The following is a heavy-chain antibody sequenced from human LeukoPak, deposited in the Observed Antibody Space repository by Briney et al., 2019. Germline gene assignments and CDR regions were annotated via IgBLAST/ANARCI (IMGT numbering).Heavy chain of an antibody. D-gene: IGHD3-3*01. CDR2: INPIFGTA. J-gene: IGHJ4*02. CDR1: GYTFTGYY. V-gene: IGHV1-69*05. CDR3: ASGYYDFWSGPDY. Sequence: ASVKVSCKASGYTFTGYYMHWVRQAPGQGLEWMGWINPIFGTANYAQKFQGRVTITTDESTSTAYMELSSLRSEDTAVYYCASGYYDFWSGPDYWGQGTLVTVSS.